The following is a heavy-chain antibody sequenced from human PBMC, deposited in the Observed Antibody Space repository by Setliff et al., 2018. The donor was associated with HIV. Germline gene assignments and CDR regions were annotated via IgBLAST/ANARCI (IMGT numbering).Heavy chain of an antibody. CDR2: IFYKGST. CDR3: ARVIPAGMPANWFDP. V-gene: IGHV4-30-4*08. J-gene: IGHJ5*02. D-gene: IGHD2-2*01. CDR1: GGSISTGDYY. Sequence: PSETLSLTCTVSGGSISTGDYYWAWIRHYPGKGLEWIGYIFYKGSTFYNPSLKSRVSISADTSRNHFSLKLTSVTAADTAVYYCARVIPAGMPANWFDPWGHGTLVTVS.